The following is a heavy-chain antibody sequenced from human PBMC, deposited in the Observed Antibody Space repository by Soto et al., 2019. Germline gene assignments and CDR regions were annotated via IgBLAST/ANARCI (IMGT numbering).Heavy chain of an antibody. CDR2: ISSSSSYI. V-gene: IGHV3-21*01. CDR3: ARTRIAAAGTNKNWFDP. J-gene: IGHJ5*02. D-gene: IGHD6-13*01. Sequence: PGGSLRLSCAASGFTFSSYSMNRVRQAPGKGLEWVSSISSSSSYIYYADSVKGRFTISRDNAKNSLYLQMNSLRAEDTAVYYCARTRIAAAGTNKNWFDPWGQGTLVTVSS. CDR1: GFTFSSYS.